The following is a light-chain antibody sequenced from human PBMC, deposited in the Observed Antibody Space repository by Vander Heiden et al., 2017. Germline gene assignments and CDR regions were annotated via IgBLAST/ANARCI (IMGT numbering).Light chain of an antibody. CDR2: GAS. V-gene: IGKV3-15*01. CDR1: QSVSSN. J-gene: IGKJ2*01. Sequence: EIVMTQSPATLSVSPGERATLPCRASQSVSSNLAWYQQKLGQAPRLLIYGASTRATGIPARFSGSGSGTEFTLTISSLQSEDFAVYYCQQYNNWPPYTFGQGTKLEIK. CDR3: QQYNNWPPYT.